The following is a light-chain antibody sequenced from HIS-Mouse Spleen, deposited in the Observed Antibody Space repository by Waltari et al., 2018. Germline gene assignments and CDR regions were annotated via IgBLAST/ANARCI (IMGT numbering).Light chain of an antibody. CDR1: AFPKKY. J-gene: IGLJ2*01. V-gene: IGLV3-10*01. CDR2: EDS. Sequence: SYELTQPPSVSVSPGQTARITCSGDAFPKKYAYWYQQNSGQAPVLVIYEDSKRPSGTPEGFSGSSSGTMATLTISVAQVEDEADYYCYSTDSSGNHRVFGGGTKLTVL. CDR3: YSTDSSGNHRV.